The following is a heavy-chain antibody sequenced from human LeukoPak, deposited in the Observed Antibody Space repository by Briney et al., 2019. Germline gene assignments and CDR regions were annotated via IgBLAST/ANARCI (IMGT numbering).Heavy chain of an antibody. V-gene: IGHV3-23*01. CDR3: AKFRPDDITVAATGYFDS. CDR2: ISGSGSAT. Sequence: PGASLRLSCAASGFTFSSDAMSWVRQAPGKGLNWVSTISGSGSATYYADSAKGRFTISRDNSKNTLYLQMNSLRAEGTAVYYCAKFRPDDITVAATGYFDSWGQGTLVTVSS. J-gene: IGHJ4*02. D-gene: IGHD6-19*01. CDR1: GFTFSSDA.